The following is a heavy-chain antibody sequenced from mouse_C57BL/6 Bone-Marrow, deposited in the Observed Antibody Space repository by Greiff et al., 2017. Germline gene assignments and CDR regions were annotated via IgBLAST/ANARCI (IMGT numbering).Heavy chain of an antibody. J-gene: IGHJ3*01. V-gene: IGHV5-17*01. CDR1: GFTFSDYG. D-gene: IGHD2-3*01. CDR3: ARLYDGYSSWFAY. Sequence: EVQGVESGGGLVKPGGSLKLSCAASGFTFSDYGMHWVRQAPEKGLEWVAYISSGSSTIYYADTVKGRFTISRDNDKNTLFLQMTSLRSEDTAMYYCARLYDGYSSWFAYWGQGTLVTVSA. CDR2: ISSGSSTI.